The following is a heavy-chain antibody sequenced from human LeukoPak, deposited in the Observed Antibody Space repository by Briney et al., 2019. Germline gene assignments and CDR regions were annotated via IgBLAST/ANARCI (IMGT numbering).Heavy chain of an antibody. J-gene: IGHJ4*02. D-gene: IGHD3-3*01. V-gene: IGHV3-49*04. CDR2: IRSRNYGGKI. Sequence: GRSLRLSCTGSGFTFGDSGINWVRQAPGKGLEWVGFIRSRNYGGKIEYAASVRGRFTISRDDSEGIAYLQMNNLKSEDSAVYYCSRAPNYDFWLDCWGQGTLITVSS. CDR3: SRAPNYDFWLDC. CDR1: GFTFGDSG.